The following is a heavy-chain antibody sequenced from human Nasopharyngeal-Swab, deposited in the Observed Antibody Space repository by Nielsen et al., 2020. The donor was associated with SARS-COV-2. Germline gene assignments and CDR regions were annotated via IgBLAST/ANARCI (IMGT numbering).Heavy chain of an antibody. V-gene: IGHV4-34*01. CDR2: INHRGST. J-gene: IGHJ4*02. Sequence: RQAPGKGLEWFGEINHRGSTSYNRSLKGRVTISVDTPKNHFSLKLSSVTAADTAVYYCARYSRSSWSSRRDYWGQGTLVTVSS. CDR3: ARYSRSSWSSRRDY. D-gene: IGHD6-13*01.